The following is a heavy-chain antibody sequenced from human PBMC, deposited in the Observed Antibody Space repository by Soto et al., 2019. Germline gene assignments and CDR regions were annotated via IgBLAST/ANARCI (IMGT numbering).Heavy chain of an antibody. D-gene: IGHD6-19*01. CDR3: ARPATVAPPDAFQV. CDR2: VYCGTS. V-gene: IGHV4-39*01. CDR1: GDSIRNSGHY. Sequence: QVHLQESGPRLVEPSETLSLTCSVSGDSIRNSGHYWGWVRQPPGKGLEWIGSVYCGTSYRKPSLQSRLTMSIDTSKNQFSLRLTSVTAADTAIYYCARPATVAPPDAFQVWSQGTLVTVSS. J-gene: IGHJ3*01.